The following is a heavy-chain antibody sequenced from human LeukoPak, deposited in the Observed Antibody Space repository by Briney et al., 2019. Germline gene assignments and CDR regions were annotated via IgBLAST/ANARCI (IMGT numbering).Heavy chain of an antibody. CDR3: ARSALYYDILTGYGGPSRLDYYCYCGMDV. V-gene: IGHV3-21*01. D-gene: IGHD3-9*01. CDR1: GFTFSSYS. CDR2: ISSSSSYI. J-gene: IGHJ6*02. Sequence: GGSLRLSCAASGFTFSSYSMNWVRQAPGKGLEWVSSISSSSSYIYYADSVKGRFTISRDNAKNSLYLQMNSLRAEDTTVYYCARSALYYDILTGYGGPSRLDYYCYCGMDVWGQGTTVTVSS.